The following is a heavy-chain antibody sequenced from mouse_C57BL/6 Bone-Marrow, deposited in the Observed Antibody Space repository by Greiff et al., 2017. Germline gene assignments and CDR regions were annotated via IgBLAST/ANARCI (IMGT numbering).Heavy chain of an antibody. D-gene: IGHD2-3*01. CDR3: ARLDGRYFDV. Sequence: EVMLVESGGDLVKPGGSLKLSCAASGFTFSSYGMSWVRQTPEKRLEWVATISSGGSYTYYPDSVKGRITISIDNAKNTLDLQMSSLKSEDTACEYCARLDGRYFDVWGTGTTVTVSS. V-gene: IGHV5-6*01. J-gene: IGHJ1*03. CDR1: GFTFSSYG. CDR2: ISSGGSYT.